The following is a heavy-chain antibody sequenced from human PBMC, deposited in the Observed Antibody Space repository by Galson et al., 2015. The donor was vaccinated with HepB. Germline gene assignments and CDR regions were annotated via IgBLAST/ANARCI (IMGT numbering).Heavy chain of an antibody. CDR1: GYTLTELS. D-gene: IGHD5-24*01. J-gene: IGHJ4*02. V-gene: IGHV1-24*01. Sequence: SVKVSCKVSGYTLTELSMHWVRQAPGKGLEWMGGFDPEDGETIYAQKFQGRVTMTEDTSTDTAYMELSSLRSEDTAVYYCATALDGYRYFDYWGQGTLVTVSS. CDR2: FDPEDGET. CDR3: ATALDGYRYFDY.